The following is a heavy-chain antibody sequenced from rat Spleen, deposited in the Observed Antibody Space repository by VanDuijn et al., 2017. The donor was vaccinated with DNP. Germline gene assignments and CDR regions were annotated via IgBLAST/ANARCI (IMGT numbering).Heavy chain of an antibody. V-gene: IGHV3-1*01. Sequence: EVQLQESGPGLVKPSQSLSLTCSVTGYSITSNYWGWIRKFPGNKMEWIGHINYSGSTTYNPSLKSRISITRDTSKNQFFLQLNSVTTEDTATYYCARGEGNWEPFFDYWGHGVMVTVSS. J-gene: IGHJ2*01. CDR3: ARGEGNWEPFFDY. CDR2: INYSGST. D-gene: IGHD5-1*01. CDR1: GYSITSNY.